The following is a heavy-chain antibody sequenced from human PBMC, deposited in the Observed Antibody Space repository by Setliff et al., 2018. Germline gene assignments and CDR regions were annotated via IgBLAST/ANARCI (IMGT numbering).Heavy chain of an antibody. CDR1: GFTVSNNY. CDR2: IYSVGST. Sequence: RLSCAASGFTVSNNYMSWVRQAPGKGLEWVSVIYSVGSTYYPDSVKGRFTISRDNSKNTLYLQMNSLRAEDTAVYYCATLSPLSGYGTFDIWGQGTMVTVSS. J-gene: IGHJ3*02. D-gene: IGHD3-3*01. CDR3: ATLSPLSGYGTFDI. V-gene: IGHV3-66*02.